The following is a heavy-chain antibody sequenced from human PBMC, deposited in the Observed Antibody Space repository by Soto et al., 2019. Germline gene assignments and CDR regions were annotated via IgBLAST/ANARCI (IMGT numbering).Heavy chain of an antibody. CDR3: ARALTTSGGR. Sequence: GGSLRLSCAASGFIFSDSWMHWVRQAPGKGLEWVAAIKEDGSERYYVDSVKGRFTISRDNAKNSLSLQLNSLRADDTAVYYCARALTTSGGRWGQGTMVTVSS. CDR1: GFIFSDSW. J-gene: IGHJ3*01. V-gene: IGHV3-7*04. CDR2: IKEDGSER. D-gene: IGHD2-8*02.